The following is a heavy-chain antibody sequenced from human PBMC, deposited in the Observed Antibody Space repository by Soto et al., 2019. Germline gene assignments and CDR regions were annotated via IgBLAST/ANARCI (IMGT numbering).Heavy chain of an antibody. V-gene: IGHV3-7*03. D-gene: IGHD2-21*02. Sequence: EVQLVESGGGLVQPGGSLRLSCVASGFTFSNYWMGWVRQAPGKGLEWVANIRQDGGDKRDLDSVKGRFTISRDNAQNSLYLQMTSLRAEATAVYYCARIDCGGNCYSRSWYFEIWGRGTLVTVSS. CDR3: ARIDCGGNCYSRSWYFEI. J-gene: IGHJ2*01. CDR1: GFTFSNYW. CDR2: IRQDGGDK.